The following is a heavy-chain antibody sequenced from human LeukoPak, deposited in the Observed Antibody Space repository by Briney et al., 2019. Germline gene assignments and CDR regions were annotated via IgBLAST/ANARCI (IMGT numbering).Heavy chain of an antibody. CDR1: GGSISSY. CDR2: MDYSGST. CDR3: ARFCNYYDSSGYYYGFDP. J-gene: IGHJ5*02. D-gene: IGHD3-22*01. Sequence: SETLSLTCTVSGGSISSYWSWIRQPPGKGPEWIAYMDYSGSTKSKPTLKRRVTMSVDTSNTQFSLKLSSVTAADTAVYYCARFCNYYDSSGYYYGFDPWGQGTLVTVSS. V-gene: IGHV4-59*01.